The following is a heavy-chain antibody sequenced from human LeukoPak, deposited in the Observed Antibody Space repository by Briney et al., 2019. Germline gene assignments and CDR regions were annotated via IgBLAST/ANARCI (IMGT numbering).Heavy chain of an antibody. CDR2: IYYSGST. CDR1: GGSISSSSYY. J-gene: IGHJ5*02. D-gene: IGHD3-22*01. V-gene: IGHV4-39*01. Sequence: PSETLSLTCTVSGGSISSSSYYWGWIRQPPGKGLEWIGSIYYSGSTYYNPSLKSRVTISVDTSKNQFSLKLSSVTAADTAVYYCARHVGVTNWFDPWGQGTLVTVSS. CDR3: ARHVGVTNWFDP.